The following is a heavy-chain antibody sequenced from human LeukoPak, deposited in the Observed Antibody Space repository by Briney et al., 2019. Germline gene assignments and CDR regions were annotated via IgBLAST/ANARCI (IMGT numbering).Heavy chain of an antibody. Sequence: PGGSLRLSCAASGFTFSSYSMNWVRQAPGKGLEWVSYISSSSSTIYYADSVKGRFTISRDNAKNTLYLQMNSLRAEDTAVYYCARDGYCSGGSCYSSNWGQGTLVTVSS. J-gene: IGHJ4*02. CDR1: GFTFSSYS. CDR3: ARDGYCSGGSCYSSN. V-gene: IGHV3-48*01. D-gene: IGHD2-15*01. CDR2: ISSSSSTI.